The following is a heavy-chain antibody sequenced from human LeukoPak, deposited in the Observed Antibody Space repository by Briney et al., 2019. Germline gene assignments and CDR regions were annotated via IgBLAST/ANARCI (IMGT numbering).Heavy chain of an antibody. V-gene: IGHV1-2*06. CDR1: GYTFTGYY. CDR2: INPNSGGT. J-gene: IGHJ5*02. Sequence: ASMKVSCKASGYTFTGYYMHWVRQAPGQGLEWMGRINPNSGGTNYAQKFQGRVTMTRDTSISTAYMELSRLRSDDTAVYYCARAKPYSGYDWGSWFDPWGQGTLVTVSS. CDR3: ARAKPYSGYDWGSWFDP. D-gene: IGHD5-12*01.